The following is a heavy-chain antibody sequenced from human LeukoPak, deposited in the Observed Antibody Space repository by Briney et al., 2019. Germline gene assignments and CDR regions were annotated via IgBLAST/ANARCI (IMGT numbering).Heavy chain of an antibody. Sequence: ASVNVSCKASGGTFSSYAISWVRQAPGQGLEWMGRIIPIFGTANYAQKFQGRVTITTDESTSTAYMELSSLRTEDTAVYYCASGSSPPSYFDCWGQGTLVTVSS. CDR2: IIPIFGTA. CDR1: GGTFSSYA. CDR3: ASGSSPPSYFDC. D-gene: IGHD2-15*01. J-gene: IGHJ4*02. V-gene: IGHV1-69*05.